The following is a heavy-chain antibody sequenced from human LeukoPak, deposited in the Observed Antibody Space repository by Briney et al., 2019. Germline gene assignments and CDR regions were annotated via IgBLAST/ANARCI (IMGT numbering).Heavy chain of an antibody. CDR1: GGSFSGYY. Sequence: TSETLSLTCAVYGGSFSGYYWSWIRQPPGKGLEWIGEINHSGSTNYNPSLKSRVTISVDTSKNQFSLKLSSVTAADTAVYYCARGHGLLGYWGQGTLVTVSS. D-gene: IGHD3-10*01. CDR2: INHSGST. V-gene: IGHV4-34*01. CDR3: ARGHGLLGY. J-gene: IGHJ4*02.